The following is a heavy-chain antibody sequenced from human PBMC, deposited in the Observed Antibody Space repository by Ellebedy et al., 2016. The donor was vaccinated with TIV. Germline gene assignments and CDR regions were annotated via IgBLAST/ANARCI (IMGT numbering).Heavy chain of an antibody. CDR2: SGAAGDT. D-gene: IGHD6-19*01. V-gene: IGHV3-13*01. J-gene: IGHJ4*02. CDR1: GFSLTGSD. Sequence: PGGSLRLSCAASGFSLTGSDLHWVRRPTGKGLEWVSASGAAGDTYYPDSVRGRFTISRDNSKNTLYLQMNSLRAEDMAIYYCAKPPEQWLIHTGLDSWGQGTLVTVAS. CDR3: AKPPEQWLIHTGLDS.